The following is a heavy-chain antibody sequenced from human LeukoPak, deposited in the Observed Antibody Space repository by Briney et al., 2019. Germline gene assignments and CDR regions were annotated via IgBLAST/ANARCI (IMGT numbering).Heavy chain of an antibody. Sequence: PSETLSLTCTVSGGSISSSSYYWGWIRQPPGKGLKWIGSIYYSGSTYYNPSLKSRVTISVDTSKNQFSLKLSSVTAADTAVYYCASLPNFVRYFDWFGTGNWFDPWGQGTLVTVSS. D-gene: IGHD3-9*01. J-gene: IGHJ5*02. CDR1: GGSISSSSYY. CDR2: IYYSGST. V-gene: IGHV4-39*01. CDR3: ASLPNFVRYFDWFGTGNWFDP.